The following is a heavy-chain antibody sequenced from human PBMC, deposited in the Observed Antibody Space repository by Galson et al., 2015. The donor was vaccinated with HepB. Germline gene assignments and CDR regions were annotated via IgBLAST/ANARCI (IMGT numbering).Heavy chain of an antibody. CDR1: GFDFRNYA. Sequence: SLRLSCAASGFDFRNYAMHWVRQAPGKGLEWVAVMSSVGPNKYYADSVKGRFTISRDSSKNTLSLQMNSLRAEDTAVYYCAKDRGNYYVEDVFDVWGQGTMVTVSS. CDR2: MSSVGPNK. D-gene: IGHD1-26*01. J-gene: IGHJ3*01. CDR3: AKDRGNYYVEDVFDV. V-gene: IGHV3-30*18.